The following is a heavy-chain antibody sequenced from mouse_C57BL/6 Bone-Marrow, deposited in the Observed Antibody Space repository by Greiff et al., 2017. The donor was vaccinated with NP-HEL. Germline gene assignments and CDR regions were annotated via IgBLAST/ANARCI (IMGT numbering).Heavy chain of an antibody. Sequence: EVMLVESGGGLVKPGGSLKLSCAASGFTFSSYAMSWVRQTPEQRLEWVATISDGGSYTYYPDNVKGRFTISRDNAKNNLYLQMSHLKSEDTARYYCAREGDFGLDYWGQGTTLTVSS. CDR3: AREGDFGLDY. J-gene: IGHJ2*01. V-gene: IGHV5-4*01. CDR2: ISDGGSYT. CDR1: GFTFSSYA.